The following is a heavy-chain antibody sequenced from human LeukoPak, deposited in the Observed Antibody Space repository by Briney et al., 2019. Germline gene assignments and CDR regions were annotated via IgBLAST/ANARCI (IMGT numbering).Heavy chain of an antibody. CDR1: GFTFTNYW. CDR2: IKQDGSET. D-gene: IGHD1-1*01. V-gene: IGHV3-7*01. CDR3: AIGRQLPD. J-gene: IGHJ4*02. Sequence: PGGSLRLSCAASGFTFTNYWMTWVRQAPGQGLEWVANIKQDGSETNYVDSVKGRFTISRDNVKNSLFLQMNSLRVEDTAIYYCAIGRQLPDWGQGTLVTVSS.